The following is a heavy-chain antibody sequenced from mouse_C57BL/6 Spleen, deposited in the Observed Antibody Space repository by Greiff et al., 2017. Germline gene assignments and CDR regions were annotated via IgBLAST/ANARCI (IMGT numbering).Heavy chain of an antibody. CDR2: ISRGSSTI. Sequence: EVKVVESGGGLVKPGGSLKLSCAASGFTFSDYGMHWVRQAPEKGLEWVAYISRGSSTIYYADTVKGRFTISRDNAKNTLFLQMTSLRSEDTAMYYCAPIYYGNYNYAMDYWGQGTSVTVSS. CDR3: APIYYGNYNYAMDY. CDR1: GFTFSDYG. D-gene: IGHD2-1*01. J-gene: IGHJ4*01. V-gene: IGHV5-17*01.